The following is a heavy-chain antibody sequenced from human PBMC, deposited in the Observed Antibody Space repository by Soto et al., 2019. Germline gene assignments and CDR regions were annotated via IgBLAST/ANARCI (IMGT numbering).Heavy chain of an antibody. Sequence: QVQLVESGGGVVQPGRSLRLSCAASGFTFSSYAMHWVRQAPGKGLEWVAVISYDGSNKYYADSVKGRFTISRDNSKNTLYLQMNSLRAEDTAVYYCARDGGEQWLGDAFDIWGQGTMVTVSS. V-gene: IGHV3-30-3*01. D-gene: IGHD6-19*01. CDR1: GFTFSSYA. CDR3: ARDGGEQWLGDAFDI. CDR2: ISYDGSNK. J-gene: IGHJ3*02.